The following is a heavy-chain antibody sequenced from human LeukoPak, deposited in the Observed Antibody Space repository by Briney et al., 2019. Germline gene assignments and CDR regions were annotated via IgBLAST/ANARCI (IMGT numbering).Heavy chain of an antibody. CDR1: GGSISSGGYY. V-gene: IGHV4-31*03. D-gene: IGHD2-2*01. CDR2: SYYSGST. Sequence: SETLSLTCTVSGGSISSGGYYWSWIRQHPGKGLEWIGYSYYSGSTYYNPSLKSRVTISVDTSKNQFSLKLSSVTAADTAVYYCARALGYCSSTSCSPLDYWGQGTLVTVSS. J-gene: IGHJ4*02. CDR3: ARALGYCSSTSCSPLDY.